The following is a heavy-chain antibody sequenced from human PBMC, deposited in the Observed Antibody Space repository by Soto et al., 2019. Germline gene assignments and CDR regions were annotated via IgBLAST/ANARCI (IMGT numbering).Heavy chain of an antibody. CDR3: ARLTGIMIFGVVITNPDNYYYYYGMDV. CDR2: IYYSGST. CDR1: GGSISSSSYY. Sequence: NPSETLSLTCTVSGGSISSSSYYRGWIRQPPGKGLEWIGSIYYSGSTYYNPSLKSRVTISVDTSKNQFSLKLSSVTAADTAVYYCARLTGIMIFGVVITNPDNYYYYYGMDVWGQGTTVTVSS. V-gene: IGHV4-39*01. D-gene: IGHD3-3*01. J-gene: IGHJ6*02.